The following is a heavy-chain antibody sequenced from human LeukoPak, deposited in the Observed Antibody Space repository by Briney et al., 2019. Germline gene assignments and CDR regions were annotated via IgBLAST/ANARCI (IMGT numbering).Heavy chain of an antibody. CDR1: GYTFTSYG. CDR3: ARDKEGDYDFWSGYYTGGNFDY. J-gene: IGHJ4*02. CDR2: ISAYNGNT. D-gene: IGHD3-3*01. V-gene: IGHV1-18*01. Sequence: ASVKVSCKASGYTFTSYGISWVRQAPGQGLEWMGWISAYNGNTNYAQKLQGRVTMTTDTSTSTAYMELRSLRSDDTAVYYCARDKEGDYDFWSGYYTGGNFDYWGQGTLVTVSS.